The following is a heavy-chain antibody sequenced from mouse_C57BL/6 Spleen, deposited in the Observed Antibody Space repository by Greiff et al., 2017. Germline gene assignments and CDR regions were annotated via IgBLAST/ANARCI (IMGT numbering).Heavy chain of an antibody. CDR1: GYTFTSYW. CDR3: ARRGGPYYFDY. J-gene: IGHJ2*01. CDR2: IYPSDSET. V-gene: IGHV1-61*01. Sequence: VQLQQSGAELVRPGSSVKLSCKASGYTFTSYWMDWVKQRPGQGLEWIGNIYPSDSETHYNQKFKDKATLTVDKSSSTAYMQLSSLTSEDSAVYYCARRGGPYYFDYWGQGTTLTVSS.